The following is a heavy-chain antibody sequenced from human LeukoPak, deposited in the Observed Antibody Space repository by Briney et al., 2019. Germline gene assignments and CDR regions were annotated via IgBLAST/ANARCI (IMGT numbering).Heavy chain of an antibody. J-gene: IGHJ4*02. D-gene: IGHD2-21*02. CDR3: ARDGFTGPVTAYLDY. V-gene: IGHV3-30*07. CDR1: GFTFSSYA. Sequence: GGSLRLSCAASGFTFSSYAMHWVRQAPGKGLEWVAVISYDGSNKYYADSVKGRFTISRDNAKNTLYLQMSSLRAEDTAVYYCARDGFTGPVTAYLDYWGQEAPVTVSS. CDR2: ISYDGSNK.